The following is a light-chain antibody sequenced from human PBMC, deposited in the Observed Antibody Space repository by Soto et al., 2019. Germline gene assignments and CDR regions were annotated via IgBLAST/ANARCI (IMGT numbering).Light chain of an antibody. V-gene: IGKV2D-29*01. Sequence: DIVMTQTPLPLAVTPVQPASISCTSSQSLLHADGKTHLAWYLQKPGQPPQLVIYQVSNRFSGVPDRCSGSGSGTDITLEISRVEAEDIGVYYCMQRTQLPRTFGQGTKV. CDR3: MQRTQLPRT. J-gene: IGKJ1*01. CDR2: QVS. CDR1: QSLLHADGKTH.